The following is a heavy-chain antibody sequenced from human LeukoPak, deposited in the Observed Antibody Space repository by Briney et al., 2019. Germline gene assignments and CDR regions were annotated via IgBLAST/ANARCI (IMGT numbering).Heavy chain of an antibody. V-gene: IGHV4-59*01. Sequence: PSETLSLTCTVSGGSISSYYWSCIRQPPGRGLEWIGYIYYSGSTNYNPSLKSRVTISVDTSKNQFSLKLSSVTAADTAVYYCARAYDSSGYYVDYWGQGTLVTVSS. CDR2: IYYSGST. J-gene: IGHJ4*02. D-gene: IGHD3-22*01. CDR1: GGSISSYY. CDR3: ARAYDSSGYYVDY.